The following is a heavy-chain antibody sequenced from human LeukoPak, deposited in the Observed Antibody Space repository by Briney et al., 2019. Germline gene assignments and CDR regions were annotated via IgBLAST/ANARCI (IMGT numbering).Heavy chain of an antibody. J-gene: IGHJ5*02. CDR3: AREWFGELEGFDH. CDR1: GYTFTSYD. CDR2: MNPNSGNT. V-gene: IGHV1-8*03. D-gene: IGHD3-10*01. Sequence: GASVKVSCKASGYTFTSYDINWVRQATGQGLEWMGWMNPNSGNTGYAQKFQGRVTITRNTSISTAYMEPSSLRSEDTAVYYCAREWFGELEGFDHWGQGTLVTVSS.